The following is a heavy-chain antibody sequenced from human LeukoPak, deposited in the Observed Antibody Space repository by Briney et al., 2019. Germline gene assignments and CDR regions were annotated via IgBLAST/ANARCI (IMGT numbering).Heavy chain of an antibody. D-gene: IGHD4-17*01. Sequence: SETLSLTCTVSGYSISSGYYWGWIRQPPGKGLEWIGSIYHSGSTYYNPSLKSRVTISVDTSKNQFSLKLSPVTAADTAVYYCARVDWDDYGDYLGDGGRYYFDYWGQGTLVTVSS. V-gene: IGHV4-38-2*02. CDR1: GYSISSGYY. CDR2: IYHSGST. J-gene: IGHJ4*02. CDR3: ARVDWDDYGDYLGDGGRYYFDY.